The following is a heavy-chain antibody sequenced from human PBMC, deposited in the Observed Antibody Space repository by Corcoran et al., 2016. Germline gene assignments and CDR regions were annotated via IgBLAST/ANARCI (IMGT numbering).Heavy chain of an antibody. CDR1: GFTFSNAW. CDR3: TTDLTYYYDSSGYRPDYAFDI. D-gene: IGHD3-22*01. Sequence: EVQLVESGGGLVKPGGSLRLSCAASGFTFSNAWMSWVRQAPVKGLEWVGRIKSNTDGGTTDYAAPVKGIFTISRDYSKNTLYLQMKSLQTEHTAVYSCTTDLTYYYDSSGYRPDYAFDIWGQGTMVTGSS. CDR2: IKSNTDGGTT. J-gene: IGHJ3*02. V-gene: IGHV3-15*01.